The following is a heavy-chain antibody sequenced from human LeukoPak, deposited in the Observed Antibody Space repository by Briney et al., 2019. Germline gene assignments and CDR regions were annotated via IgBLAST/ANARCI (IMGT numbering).Heavy chain of an antibody. CDR3: AIYGMDV. Sequence: GGSLRLSCAASGFTFSDHYMDWVRQAPGKGLEWVGRTRNKANSYTTEYAASVKGRFTISRDDSKNSLYLQMNRLKTEDTAVYYCAIYGMDVWGQGTTVTVSS. CDR1: GFTFSDHY. CDR2: TRNKANSYTT. J-gene: IGHJ6*02. V-gene: IGHV3-72*01.